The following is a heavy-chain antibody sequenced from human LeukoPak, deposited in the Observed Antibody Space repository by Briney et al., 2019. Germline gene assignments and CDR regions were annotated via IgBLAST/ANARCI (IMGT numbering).Heavy chain of an antibody. CDR3: ARADTTTVEYYYGMDV. CDR2: ISGSGGST. D-gene: IGHD4-23*01. CDR1: GFTFSSYA. V-gene: IGHV3-23*01. Sequence: GGSLRLSCAASGFTFSSYAMSWVRQAPGKGLEWVSAISGSGGSTYYADSVKGRFTISRDNSKNTLYLQMNSLRAEDTAVYYCARADTTTVEYYYGMDVWGQGTTVTVSS. J-gene: IGHJ6*02.